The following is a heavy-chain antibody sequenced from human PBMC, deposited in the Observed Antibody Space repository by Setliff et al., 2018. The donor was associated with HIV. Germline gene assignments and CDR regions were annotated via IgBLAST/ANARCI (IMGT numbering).Heavy chain of an antibody. J-gene: IGHJ4*02. CDR1: GGSIGTANW. Sequence: SETLSLTCAVSGGSIGTANWWSWVRQPPGQGLEWIGEIYYSGNTNYNPSLKSRVTMPVDKPKNHLSLKLSSVTAADTALYYCAKGTPSCSFCFDNWGLGTLVTVSS. CDR2: IYYSGNT. V-gene: IGHV4-4*02. D-gene: IGHD2-15*01. CDR3: AKGTPSCSFCFDN.